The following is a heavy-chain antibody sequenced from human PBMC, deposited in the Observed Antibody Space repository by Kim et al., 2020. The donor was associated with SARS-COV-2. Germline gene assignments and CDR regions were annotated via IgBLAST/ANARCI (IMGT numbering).Heavy chain of an antibody. Sequence: YYDPSLKSRVTISADTHRNQFSLKLNSVTAADTAMYYCARRITTAGLFDYWGQGILVTVSS. D-gene: IGHD6-13*01. J-gene: IGHJ4*02. V-gene: IGHV4-31*02. CDR3: ARRITTAGLFDY.